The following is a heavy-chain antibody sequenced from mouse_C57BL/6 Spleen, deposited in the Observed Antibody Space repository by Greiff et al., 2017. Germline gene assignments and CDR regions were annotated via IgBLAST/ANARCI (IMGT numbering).Heavy chain of an antibody. CDR2: IDPETGGT. V-gene: IGHV1-15*01. CDR1: GYTFTDYE. Sequence: QVQLKQSGAELVRPGASVTLSCKASGYTFTDYEMHWVKQTPVHGLEWIGAIDPETGGTAYNQKFKGKAILTADKSSSTAYMELRSLTSEDSAVYYCTRSYYYAMGYWGQGTSVTVSS. CDR3: TRSYYYAMGY. J-gene: IGHJ4*01.